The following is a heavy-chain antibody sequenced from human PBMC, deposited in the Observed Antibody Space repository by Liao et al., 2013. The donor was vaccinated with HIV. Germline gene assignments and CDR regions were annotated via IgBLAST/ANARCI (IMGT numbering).Heavy chain of an antibody. CDR3: ARLVRNSWDGLAQEIDY. D-gene: IGHD1-26*01. CDR1: GGPSVVTT. Sequence: QVQLQQWGAGLLKPSETLSLTCAVYGGPSVVTTGAGSGSPQGRDWSGLGSIYYSGSTNYNPSLKSRVTISVDTSKNQFSLKLSSVTAADTAVYYCARLVRNSWDGLAQEIDYWGQGTLVTVSS. J-gene: IGHJ4*02. CDR2: IYYSGST. V-gene: IGHV4-34*11.